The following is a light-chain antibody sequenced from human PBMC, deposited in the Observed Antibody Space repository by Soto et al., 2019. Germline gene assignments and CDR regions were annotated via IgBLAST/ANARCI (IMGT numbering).Light chain of an antibody. V-gene: IGKV1-9*01. CDR1: QGISSY. Sequence: IQLTQSPSSLSASVGDRVTITCRASQGISSYVAWYQQKPGKGPELLIYAASTLQSGVPSRFSGSGSGTDFALTISSLQPEDFATYYCQQGNSYPRTFGPGTKVDIK. CDR3: QQGNSYPRT. CDR2: AAS. J-gene: IGKJ3*01.